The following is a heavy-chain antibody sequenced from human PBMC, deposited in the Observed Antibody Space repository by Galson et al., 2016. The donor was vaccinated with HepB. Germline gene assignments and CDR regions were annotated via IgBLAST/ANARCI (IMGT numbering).Heavy chain of an antibody. Sequence: TLSLTCNVSGGSISNRGYFWAWIRQPPGKGLEWIATIYYSGKTYYSPSLQSRVTISVDTSKNQFSPMLTSVSAADTAVYYCANLQVGAITKGFEIWGQGTMVTVSS. CDR3: ANLQVGAITKGFEI. D-gene: IGHD1-26*01. J-gene: IGHJ3*02. CDR2: IYYSGKT. CDR1: GGSISNRGYF. V-gene: IGHV4-39*01.